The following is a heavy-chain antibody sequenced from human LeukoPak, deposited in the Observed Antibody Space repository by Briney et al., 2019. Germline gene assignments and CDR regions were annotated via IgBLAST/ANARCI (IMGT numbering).Heavy chain of an antibody. Sequence: SVKVSCTASGGTFSSYAISWVRQAPGQGLEWMGGFIPIFGTANYAQKFQGRATITADESTSTAYMELSSLRSEDTAVYYCARLLSSGSYFYFDYWGQGTLVTVSS. V-gene: IGHV1-69*01. CDR2: FIPIFGTA. CDR1: GGTFSSYA. D-gene: IGHD1-26*01. CDR3: ARLLSSGSYFYFDY. J-gene: IGHJ4*02.